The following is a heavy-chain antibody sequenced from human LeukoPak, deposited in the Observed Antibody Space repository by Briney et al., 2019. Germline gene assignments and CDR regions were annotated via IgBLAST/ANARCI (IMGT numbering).Heavy chain of an antibody. CDR3: ARDLGATSYYYYYGMDV. V-gene: IGHV1-2*02. CDR1: GYTLTGYY. J-gene: IGHJ6*02. CDR2: INPNSGGT. D-gene: IGHD5-12*01. Sequence: ASMMVSCKASGYTLTGYYMHWVRQAPGQGLEWTGWINPNSGGTNYAQKFQGRVTMTRDTSISTAYMELSRLRSDDTAVYYCARDLGATSYYYYYGMDVWGQGTTVTVSS.